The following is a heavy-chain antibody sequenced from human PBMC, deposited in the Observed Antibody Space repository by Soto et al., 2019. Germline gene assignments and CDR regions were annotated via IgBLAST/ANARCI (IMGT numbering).Heavy chain of an antibody. CDR2: INHSGST. CDR1: GGSFSGYY. J-gene: IGHJ6*03. V-gene: IGHV4-34*01. CDR3: ARAGAGQTINYYYYMDV. D-gene: IGHD6-19*01. Sequence: PSETLSLTCAVYGGSFSGYYWSWIRQPPGKGLEWIGEINHSGSTNYNPSLKSRVTISVDTSKNQFSLKLSSVTAADTAVYYCARAGAGQTINYYYYMDVWGKGTKVTVSS.